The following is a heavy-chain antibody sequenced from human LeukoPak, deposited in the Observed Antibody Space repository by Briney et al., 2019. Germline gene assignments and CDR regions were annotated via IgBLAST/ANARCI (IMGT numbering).Heavy chain of an antibody. Sequence: SETLSLTCTVSGGSISSGSYYWSWIRQPAGKGLEWIGRIYTSGSTNYNPSLKSRVTISVDTSKNQFSLKLSSVTAADTAVYYCASLKGYYANDYWGQGTLVTVSS. CDR2: IYTSGST. CDR1: GGSISSGSYY. D-gene: IGHD3-3*01. V-gene: IGHV4-61*02. CDR3: ASLKGYYANDY. J-gene: IGHJ4*02.